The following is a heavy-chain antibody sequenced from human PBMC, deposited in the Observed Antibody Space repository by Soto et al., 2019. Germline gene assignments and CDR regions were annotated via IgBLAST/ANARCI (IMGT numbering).Heavy chain of an antibody. J-gene: IGHJ6*02. CDR2: IYSGGST. CDR3: ARGNCSSTSCRNYYYYGMDV. V-gene: IGHV3-53*01. CDR1: GFTVSSNY. D-gene: IGHD2-2*01. Sequence: RLSCAASGFTVSSNYMSWVRQAPGKGLEWVSVIYSGGSTYYADSVKGRFTISRDNSKNTLYLQMNSLRAEDTAVYYCARGNCSSTSCRNYYYYGMDVWGQGTTVTVSS.